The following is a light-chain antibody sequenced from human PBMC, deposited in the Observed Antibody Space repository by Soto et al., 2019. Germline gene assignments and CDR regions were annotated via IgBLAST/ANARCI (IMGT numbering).Light chain of an antibody. CDR2: GSS. CDR1: QNIRTY. Sequence: DVQMTQSPSSLSASVGDRVSITCRASQNIRTYLNWYQQTPGKDPKLLIYGSSHLQSGVPPRFSGTGSGTVFTLIISSLQPEDFATYFCQQNDFIPWTFGQGTKV. V-gene: IGKV1-39*01. CDR3: QQNDFIPWT. J-gene: IGKJ1*01.